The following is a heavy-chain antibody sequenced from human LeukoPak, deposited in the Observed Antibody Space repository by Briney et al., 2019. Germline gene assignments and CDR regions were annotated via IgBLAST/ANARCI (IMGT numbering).Heavy chain of an antibody. D-gene: IGHD3-10*01. J-gene: IGHJ5*02. Sequence: PSHTLSLTCTVSGGXVSSGDSYWSWIRQPPGKGLEWIGYIYYSGSTYYNPSLKSRVSISVDTSKNQFSLKLSSVTAADTAVYYCAGSGTNNWFDPWGQGTLVTVSS. CDR3: AGSGTNNWFDP. CDR1: GGXVSSGDSY. CDR2: IYYSGST. V-gene: IGHV4-30-4*01.